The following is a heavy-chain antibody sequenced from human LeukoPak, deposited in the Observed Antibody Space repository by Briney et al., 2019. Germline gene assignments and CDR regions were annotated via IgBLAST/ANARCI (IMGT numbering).Heavy chain of an antibody. J-gene: IGHJ5*02. V-gene: IGHV4-59*01. CDR2: ISYSGST. CDR1: GGSINNYY. CDR3: ARGHDGVVGWFAP. Sequence: PSETLSLTCTVSGGSINNYYWIWIRQPPGKGLEWSGHISYSGSTNYNPSLKSRVTMSVDTPKNQFSLKVTSVTAADTAVYYCARGHDGVVGWFAPWGRGTLVTVSS. D-gene: IGHD2-15*01.